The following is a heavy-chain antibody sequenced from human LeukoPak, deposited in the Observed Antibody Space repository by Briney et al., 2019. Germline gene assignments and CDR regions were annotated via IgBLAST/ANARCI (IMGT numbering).Heavy chain of an antibody. Sequence: SETLSLTCTVSGGSISSSSYYWSWIRQPAGKGLEWIGRIYTSGSTSYNPSLKSQVTTSVDTSKNQFSLKLSSVTAADTAVYYCARVSGAVYGSGSYYNQYYFDYWGQGTLVTVSS. CDR1: GGSISSSSYY. J-gene: IGHJ4*02. CDR3: ARVSGAVYGSGSYYNQYYFDY. V-gene: IGHV4-61*02. D-gene: IGHD3-10*01. CDR2: IYTSGST.